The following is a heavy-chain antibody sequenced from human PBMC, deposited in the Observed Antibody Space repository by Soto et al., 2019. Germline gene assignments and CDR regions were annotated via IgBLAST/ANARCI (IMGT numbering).Heavy chain of an antibody. CDR1: GYTFTDYR. J-gene: IGHJ5*02. CDR3: ARPAGRLANCFDL. V-gene: IGHV1-46*01. CDR2: INPSGGST. D-gene: IGHD6-6*01. Sequence: QVQLVQSGVEVKKPGASVKVSCKASGYTFTDYRMIWVRQAPGQGLEWMGIINPSGGSTNYAPNFQGMVTLTRASFSSTVSMELSNLRSEATAVYYCARPAGRLANCFDLWGQGTLVTVS.